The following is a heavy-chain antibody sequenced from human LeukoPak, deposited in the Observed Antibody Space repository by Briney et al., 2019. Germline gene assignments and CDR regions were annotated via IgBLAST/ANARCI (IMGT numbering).Heavy chain of an antibody. D-gene: IGHD3-3*01. J-gene: IGHJ4*02. CDR2: ISPSGGST. Sequence: ASVKVSCKAFGYTFTSNYMHWVRQAPGQGPEWMGVISPSGGSTTYAQKFQGRVTLTRDMSTSTDYLELSSLRSEDTAVYYCARSHALYYDFWSGYYTFDYWGQGTLATVSS. CDR3: ARSHALYYDFWSGYYTFDY. V-gene: IGHV1-46*01. CDR1: GYTFTSNY.